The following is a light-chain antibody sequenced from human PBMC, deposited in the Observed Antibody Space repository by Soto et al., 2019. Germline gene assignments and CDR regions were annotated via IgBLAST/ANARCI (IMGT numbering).Light chain of an antibody. CDR2: AAS. CDR1: QSISSY. V-gene: IGKV1-39*01. J-gene: IGKJ1*01. CDR3: QQRYSTPA. Sequence: DIQMTQSPSSLSASVGDRVTITCRASQSISSYLNWYQQKPGKAPKLLIYAASSLQSGVPSRFSGSGSGTDFTLTISSLQPEDFATDYCQQRYSTPAFGQGTKVEIK.